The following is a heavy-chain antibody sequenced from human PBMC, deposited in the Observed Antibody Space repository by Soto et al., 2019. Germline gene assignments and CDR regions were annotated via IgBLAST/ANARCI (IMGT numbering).Heavy chain of an antibody. V-gene: IGHV3-30-3*01. CDR1: GFTFSTYA. CDR2: ISYDGSNK. Sequence: GGSLRLSCAASGFTFSTYAMHWVRQAPGKGLKWVAVISYDGSNKYYADSVKGRFTISRDDSKNTLSLQMTSLRAEDTAVYYCASSLGYCSSGGSCYSGHFAYWGQGTLVTVSS. J-gene: IGHJ4*02. D-gene: IGHD2-15*01. CDR3: ASSLGYCSSGGSCYSGHFAY.